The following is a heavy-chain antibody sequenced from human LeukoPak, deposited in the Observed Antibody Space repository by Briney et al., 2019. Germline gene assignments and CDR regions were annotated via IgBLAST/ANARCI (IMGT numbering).Heavy chain of an antibody. D-gene: IGHD5-12*01. CDR3: ATGGDIVVDY. CDR2: ISSSSSYI. J-gene: IGHJ4*02. V-gene: IGHV3-21*01. Sequence: GGSLRLSCAASGFTFSSYSMNWVRQAPGKGLEWVSSISSSSSYIYYADSVKGRFTISRDNAKNSLYLQMNRLRAEDTAVYYCATGGDIVVDYWGQGTLVTVSS. CDR1: GFTFSSYS.